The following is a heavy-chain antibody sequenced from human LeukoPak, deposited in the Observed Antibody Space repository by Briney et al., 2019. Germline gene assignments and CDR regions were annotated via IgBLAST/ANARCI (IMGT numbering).Heavy chain of an antibody. CDR2: IFYTGKT. Sequence: SPETLSLTCTVSGGSVYTSDYYWGWVRQPPGKGPEWIGDIFYTGKTNYNPSLKSRVSISIDTSKNQFSLKLTSVTAADTAVYYCARVFDSWGQGTLVTVSS. J-gene: IGHJ4*02. V-gene: IGHV4-39*07. CDR1: GGSVYTSDYY. CDR3: ARVFDS.